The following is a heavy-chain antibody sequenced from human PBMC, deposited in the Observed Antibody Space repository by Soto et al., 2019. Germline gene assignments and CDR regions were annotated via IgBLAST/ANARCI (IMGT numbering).Heavy chain of an antibody. CDR2: IIPIFGTA. CDR1: GGTLISYA. Sequence: QVQLVQSGAELEKPGSSVKVSCKASGGTLISYAISWVRQAPGQGLEWMGGIIPIFGTANYAQKFQGRVTITADESTSTAYRELSSLRCEDTAVYYCAREGVLGRYFQHWGHGTLVTVSS. CDR3: AREGVLGRYFQH. V-gene: IGHV1-69*12. D-gene: IGHD3-3*02. J-gene: IGHJ1*01.